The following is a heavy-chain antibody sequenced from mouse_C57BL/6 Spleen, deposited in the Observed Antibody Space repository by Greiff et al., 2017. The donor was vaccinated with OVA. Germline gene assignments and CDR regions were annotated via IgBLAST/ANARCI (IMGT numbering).Heavy chain of an antibody. J-gene: IGHJ1*03. CDR1: GYAFSSSW. CDR2: IYPGDGDT. V-gene: IGHV1-82*01. Sequence: QVQLQQSGPELVKPGASVKISCKASGYAFSSSWMNWVKQRPGKGLEWIGLIYPGDGDTNYNGKFKGKATLTAEKSSSTDYMQLSSLTSEDSAVYYCARGVRWYFDVWGTGTTVTVSS. CDR3: ARGVRWYFDV.